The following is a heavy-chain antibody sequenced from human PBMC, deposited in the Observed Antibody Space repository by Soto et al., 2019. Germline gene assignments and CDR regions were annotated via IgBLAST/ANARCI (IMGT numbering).Heavy chain of an antibody. V-gene: IGHV4-4*02. J-gene: IGHJ4*02. D-gene: IGHD5-18*01. Sequence: QVQLQESGPGLVKPSGTLSLTCAVSGGSISSSNWWSWVRQPPGKGLEWIGEIYHSGSTNYNPSLKSRITISADKSKNQFSLKLSSVTAAETAVYSCARTPGDGYTGSYFDYWGQGTLFTFSS. CDR2: IYHSGST. CDR1: GGSISSSNW. CDR3: ARTPGDGYTGSYFDY.